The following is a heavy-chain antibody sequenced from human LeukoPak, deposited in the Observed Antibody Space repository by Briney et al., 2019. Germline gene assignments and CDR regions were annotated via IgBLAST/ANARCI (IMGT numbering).Heavy chain of an antibody. CDR3: ARDREGSSGDMDV. Sequence: PSQTLSLTCTVSGGSISSGSYYWSWIRQPPGKGLEWIGYIYYSGSTNYNPSLKSRVTISVDTSKNQFSLKLSSVTAADTAVYYCARDREGSSGDMDVWGKGTTVTVSS. J-gene: IGHJ6*03. D-gene: IGHD6-6*01. V-gene: IGHV4-61*01. CDR2: IYYSGST. CDR1: GGSISSGSYY.